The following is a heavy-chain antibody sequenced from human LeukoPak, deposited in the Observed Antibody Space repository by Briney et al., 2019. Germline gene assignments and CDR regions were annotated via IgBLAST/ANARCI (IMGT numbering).Heavy chain of an antibody. Sequence: PSETLSLTCTVSGGSISSSSYYWGWIRQPPGKGLEWIGSIYYSGSTYYNPSLKSRVTISVDTSKNQFSLKLSSVTAADTAVYYCARNYYDRNDSFDLWGQGTMVTVSS. V-gene: IGHV4-39*07. J-gene: IGHJ3*01. CDR1: GGSISSSSYY. D-gene: IGHD3-22*01. CDR2: IYYSGST. CDR3: ARNYYDRNDSFDL.